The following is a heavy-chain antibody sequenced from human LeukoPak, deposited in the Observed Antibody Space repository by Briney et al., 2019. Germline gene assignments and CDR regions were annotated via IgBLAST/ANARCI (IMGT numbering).Heavy chain of an antibody. CDR1: GFTFSSYG. V-gene: IGHV3-33*01. D-gene: IGHD2-2*02. J-gene: IGHJ4*02. CDR3: AREGYCSSTSCYTSFDY. Sequence: GGSLRLSCAASGFTFSSYGMHWIRQAPGKGLEWVAVIWYDGSNKYYADSVKGRFTISRDNSKNTLYLQMNSLRAEDTAVYYCAREGYCSSTSCYTSFDYWGQGTLVTVSS. CDR2: IWYDGSNK.